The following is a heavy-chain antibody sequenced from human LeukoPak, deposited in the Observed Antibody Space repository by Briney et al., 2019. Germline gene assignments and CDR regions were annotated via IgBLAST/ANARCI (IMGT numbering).Heavy chain of an antibody. D-gene: IGHD4/OR15-4a*01. CDR1: GFDLSPYT. V-gene: IGHV3-11*01. CDR3: GRDPDYGDPY. CDR2: ITSSGTTT. Sequence: GGSLRLSCSASGFDLSPYTMNWVRQAPEKGLEWIAYITSSGTTTEYADSVKGRFTISRVNAKNSLYLQMNSLRPEDTAVYYCGRDPDYGDPYWGQGTLVTVSS. J-gene: IGHJ4*02.